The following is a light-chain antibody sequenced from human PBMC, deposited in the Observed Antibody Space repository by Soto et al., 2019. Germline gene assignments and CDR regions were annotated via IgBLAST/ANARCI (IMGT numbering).Light chain of an antibody. J-gene: IGKJ5*01. CDR2: GAS. V-gene: IGKV3-15*01. Sequence: EIVMTQSPATLSVSPGERATLSCRASQSVSSNLAWYQQKPGQAPRLLIYGASTRATGIPARFSGSGSGTEFTLTISSLQSEDFATYYCQQYDSPPTFGQGTRLEMK. CDR1: QSVSSN. CDR3: QQYDSPPT.